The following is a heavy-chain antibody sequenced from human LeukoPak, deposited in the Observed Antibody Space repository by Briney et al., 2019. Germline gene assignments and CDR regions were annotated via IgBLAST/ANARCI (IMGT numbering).Heavy chain of an antibody. CDR2: IKQDGSEK. J-gene: IGHJ4*02. CDR1: GFTFSSYW. CDR3: ARFWSAYYRNFDY. V-gene: IGHV3-7*01. Sequence: GGSLRLSCAASGFTFSSYWMSWVRQAPGKGLEWVANIKQDGSEKYYVDSVKGRFTISRDNAKNSLYLQMNSLRAEDTAVYYCARFWSAYYRNFDYWGQGTLVTVSS. D-gene: IGHD3-3*01.